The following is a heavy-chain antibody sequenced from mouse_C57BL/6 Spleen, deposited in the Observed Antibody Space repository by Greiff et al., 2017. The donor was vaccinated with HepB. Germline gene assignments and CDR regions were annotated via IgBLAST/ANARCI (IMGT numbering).Heavy chain of an antibody. J-gene: IGHJ3*01. CDR1: GYAFSSPW. Sequence: QVQLQQSGPELVKPGASVKISCKASGYAFSSPWMNWVKQRPGKGLEWIGRIYPGDGDTNYNGKFKGKATLTADKSSSTAYMQLSSLTSEDSAVYFCARWRTFGSSYTAYWGQGTLVTVSA. D-gene: IGHD1-1*01. CDR2: IYPGDGDT. CDR3: ARWRTFGSSYTAY. V-gene: IGHV1-82*01.